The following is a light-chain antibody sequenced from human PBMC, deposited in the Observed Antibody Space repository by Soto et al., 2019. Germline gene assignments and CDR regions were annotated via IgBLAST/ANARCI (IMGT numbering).Light chain of an antibody. CDR3: SSNTSSSTLV. CDR1: SSDVGGYNS. V-gene: IGLV2-14*03. Sequence: QSALTQPASVSGSPGQSITISCTGTSSDVGGYNSVSWYQQHPGKAPKVMIYDVSNRPSGVSNRFSGSKSGNTASLTISGLQAEDEADYYCSSNTSSSTLVFGTGTKVTV. CDR2: DVS. J-gene: IGLJ1*01.